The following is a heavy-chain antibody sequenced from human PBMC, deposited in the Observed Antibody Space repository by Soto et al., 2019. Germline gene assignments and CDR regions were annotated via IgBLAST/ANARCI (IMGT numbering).Heavy chain of an antibody. V-gene: IGHV3-23*01. CDR3: AKMLDYFDSSGYCRPYYFDF. CDR2: ISGSGGST. J-gene: IGHJ4*02. D-gene: IGHD3-22*01. Sequence: HPGGSLRLSCAASGFTFSSYAMSWVRQAPGKGLEWVSAISGSGGSTYYADSVKGRFTISRDNSKNTLYLQMNSLRAEDTAVYYCAKMLDYFDSSGYCRPYYFDFGGKGTLVTVSS. CDR1: GFTFSSYA.